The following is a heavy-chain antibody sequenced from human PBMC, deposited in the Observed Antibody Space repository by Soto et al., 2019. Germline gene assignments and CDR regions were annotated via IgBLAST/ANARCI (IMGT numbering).Heavy chain of an antibody. J-gene: IGHJ4*02. CDR1: GFTFSSYA. Sequence: PGGSLRLSCAASGFTFSSYAMSWVRQAPGKGLEWVSAISGSGGSTYYADSVKGRFTISRDNSKNTLYLQMNSLRAEDTAVYYCAKTVGYSSGWDYFDYWGQGTLVTVSS. D-gene: IGHD6-19*01. V-gene: IGHV3-23*01. CDR2: ISGSGGST. CDR3: AKTVGYSSGWDYFDY.